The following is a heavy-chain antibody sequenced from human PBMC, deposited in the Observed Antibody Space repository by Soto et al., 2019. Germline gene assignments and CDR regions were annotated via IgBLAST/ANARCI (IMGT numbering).Heavy chain of an antibody. CDR2: MNPNSGNT. CDR1: GYTFTSYD. J-gene: IGHJ3*02. D-gene: IGHD2-15*01. V-gene: IGHV1-8*01. Sequence: QVQLVQSGAEVKKPGASVKVSCKASGYTFTSYDINWVRQATGQGHEWMGWMNPNSGNTGYAQKFQGRVTMTRNTARHTAXMEPSSLRSEDTAGYYCATLGYCSGGSCYSGAFDIWGQGTMVTVSS. CDR3: ATLGYCSGGSCYSGAFDI.